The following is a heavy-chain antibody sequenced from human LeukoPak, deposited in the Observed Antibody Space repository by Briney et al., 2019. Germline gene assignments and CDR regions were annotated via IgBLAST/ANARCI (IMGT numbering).Heavy chain of an antibody. CDR1: GFSLTTSGVG. CDR3: AHRHYGDYFDY. Sequence: SGPTLVKPAQTLTLTCTFSGFSLTTSGVGVGWIRQHPGKALEWLPLIYWNDDKRYSPPLKSRLTITKDTSKNQVVRTMNSMDPADTATYYCAHRHYGDYFDYGGQGTLVTVSS. CDR2: IYWNDDK. D-gene: IGHD4-17*01. J-gene: IGHJ4*02. V-gene: IGHV2-5*01.